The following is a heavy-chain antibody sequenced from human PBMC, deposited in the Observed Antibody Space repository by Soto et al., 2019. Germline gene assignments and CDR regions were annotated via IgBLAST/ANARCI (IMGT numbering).Heavy chain of an antibody. CDR3: ARRFRCGGSCYTYDY. CDR2: IYYSGST. V-gene: IGHV4-39*01. CDR1: GGSISSSSYY. D-gene: IGHD2-15*01. Sequence: PSETLSLTCTVSGGSISSSSYYWGWIRQPPGKGLEWIGSIYYSGSTYYNPSLKSRVTISVDTSKNQFSLKLSSVTAADTAVYYCARRFRCGGSCYTYDYWGQGTLVTVSS. J-gene: IGHJ4*02.